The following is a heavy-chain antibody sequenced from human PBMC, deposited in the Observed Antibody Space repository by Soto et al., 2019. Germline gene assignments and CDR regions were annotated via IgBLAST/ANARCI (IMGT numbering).Heavy chain of an antibody. D-gene: IGHD1-1*01. J-gene: IGHJ5*02. CDR1: GASVSCVY. CDR2: IYATGTT. Sequence: PSETLSLTCTVSGASVSCVYWIWIRTSAGKGLEWIGRIYATGTTDYNHSLKSRVMMSVDTSKKQFSLKLRSVTAADTAVYYCVRDGTKPLLDWFDPWGQGISVTVSS. V-gene: IGHV4-4*07. CDR3: VRDGTKPLLDWFDP.